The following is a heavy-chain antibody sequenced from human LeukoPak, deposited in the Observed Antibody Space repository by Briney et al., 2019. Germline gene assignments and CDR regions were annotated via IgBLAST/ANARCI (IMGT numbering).Heavy chain of an antibody. CDR3: ASRCSSTSCYARHFDY. CDR2: INPSGGST. CDR1: GYTFTSYY. J-gene: IGHJ4*02. V-gene: IGHV1-46*01. D-gene: IGHD2-2*01. Sequence: ASVKVSCKASGYTFTSYYMHWVRQAPGQGLEWMGIINPSGGSTSYAQKFQGRVTMTRGTSTSTVYMELSSLRSEDTAVYYCASRCSSTSCYARHFDYWGQGTLVTVSS.